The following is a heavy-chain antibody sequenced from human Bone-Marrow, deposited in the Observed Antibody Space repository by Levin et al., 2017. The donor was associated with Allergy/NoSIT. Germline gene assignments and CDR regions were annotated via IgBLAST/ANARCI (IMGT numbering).Heavy chain of an antibody. Sequence: PGGSLRLSCAASGFTFSSHSMNWVRQAPGKGLEWVSHISSGSSTIYYADSVKGRFTISRDNAENSLYLQLNSLRDEDTAVYYCARDRGVTSRPRGYFDYWGQGALVTVSS. D-gene: IGHD2-21*02. J-gene: IGHJ4*02. CDR2: ISSGSSTI. CDR3: ARDRGVTSRPRGYFDY. CDR1: GFTFSSHS. V-gene: IGHV3-48*02.